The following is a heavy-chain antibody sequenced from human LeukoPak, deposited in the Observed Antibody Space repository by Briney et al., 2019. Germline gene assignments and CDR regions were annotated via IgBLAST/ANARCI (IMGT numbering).Heavy chain of an antibody. V-gene: IGHV3-74*01. J-gene: IGHJ6*03. Sequence: GGSLRLSCAASGFTFSTYWMHWVRQAPGKGLVWVSRVNSDGSDTSYAGSVKGRFTISRDNAKNTLYLQMNSLRAEDTAVYYSARASWSYYHMDVWGKGTTVTVSS. CDR1: GFTFSTYW. CDR3: ARASWSYYHMDV. CDR2: VNSDGSDT.